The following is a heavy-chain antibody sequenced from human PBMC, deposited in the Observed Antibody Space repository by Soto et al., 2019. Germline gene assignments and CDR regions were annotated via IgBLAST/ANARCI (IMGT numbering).Heavy chain of an antibody. D-gene: IGHD6-19*01. CDR3: ASLGNIAVAQGYYYYGMGV. J-gene: IGHJ6*02. CDR2: INPIFGTT. Sequence: ASVKVSCKASGGTFSNYAISWVRQAPGQGLEWMGGINPIFGTTAYAQRLQGRVTITGNASISTAYMELSSLRSEDTAVYYCASLGNIAVAQGYYYYGMGVWGQGTTVTVSS. V-gene: IGHV1-69*13. CDR1: GGTFSNYA.